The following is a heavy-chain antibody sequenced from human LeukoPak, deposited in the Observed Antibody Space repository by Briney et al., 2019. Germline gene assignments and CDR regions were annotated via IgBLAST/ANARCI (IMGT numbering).Heavy chain of an antibody. D-gene: IGHD6-6*01. V-gene: IGHV3-23*01. CDR1: GFTFSRYG. CDR3: AKGSDSRSIAATAYDY. J-gene: IGHJ4*02. CDR2: TGGGGAST. Sequence: GGSLRLSCAASGFTFSRYGMSWVRQAPGKGLEWVSGTGGGGASTYYADSVKGRFTISRDNSKNTLYLQIDSLRVEDTAIYFCAKGSDSRSIAATAYDYWGQGTLVTVSS.